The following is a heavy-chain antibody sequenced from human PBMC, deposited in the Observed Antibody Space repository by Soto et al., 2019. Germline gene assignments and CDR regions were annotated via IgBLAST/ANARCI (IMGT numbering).Heavy chain of an antibody. Sequence: GGSLILSCEPPGFTFSRYAMSWVRQARGKGKVWVSDNSGSGGSTYYADSVKGRFTISRDNSKNTLYLQMNSLRAEDTAVYYCAKDMLFGYYDSSGYSSPSEYYFDYWGQGTLVTVSS. CDR2: NSGSGGST. J-gene: IGHJ4*02. V-gene: IGHV3-23*01. CDR3: AKDMLFGYYDSSGYSSPSEYYFDY. CDR1: GFTFSRYA. D-gene: IGHD3-22*01.